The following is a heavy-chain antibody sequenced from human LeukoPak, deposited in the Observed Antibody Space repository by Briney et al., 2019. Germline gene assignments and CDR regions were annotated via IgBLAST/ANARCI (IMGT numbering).Heavy chain of an antibody. Sequence: GGSLRLSCAASGFTFSTYAMSWVRQAPGEGLQWVSGISNSGDSTYYLDSVKGRFTISRDNSKNTLYLQMNSLRAEDTAVYYCARDPRCSGGSCYYFDYWGQGTLVTVSS. CDR3: ARDPRCSGGSCYYFDY. CDR1: GFTFSTYA. V-gene: IGHV3-23*01. D-gene: IGHD2-15*01. J-gene: IGHJ4*02. CDR2: ISNSGDST.